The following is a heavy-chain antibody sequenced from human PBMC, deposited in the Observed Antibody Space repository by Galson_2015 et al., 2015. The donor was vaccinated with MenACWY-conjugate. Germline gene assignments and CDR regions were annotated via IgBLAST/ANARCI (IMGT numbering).Heavy chain of an antibody. V-gene: IGHV1-46*01. CDR1: GYTFTSCY. D-gene: IGHD2-21*02. Sequence: SVKVSCKASGYTFTSCYMHWVRQAPGQGLEWMGIINPSGGSTSYAQKFQGRVTMTRDTSTSTVYMELSSLRSEDTAVYYCARDNVVVTAPFDYWGQGTLVTVSS. CDR2: INPSGGST. J-gene: IGHJ4*02. CDR3: ARDNVVVTAPFDY.